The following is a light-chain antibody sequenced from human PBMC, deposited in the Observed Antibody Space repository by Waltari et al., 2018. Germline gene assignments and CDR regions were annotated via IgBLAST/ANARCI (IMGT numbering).Light chain of an antibody. V-gene: IGKV4-1*01. Sequence: DIVLTQSPDSLAVSLGERATIKCRSSQSLLYSSNNKNYLAWYQQKPARPPNLLISWASARESGVPDRFSGSGSGTDFTLTISSLQAEDVAVYYCHQYYDTHTFGRGTRLEI. CDR2: WAS. CDR3: HQYYDTHT. J-gene: IGKJ2*01. CDR1: QSLLYSSNNKNY.